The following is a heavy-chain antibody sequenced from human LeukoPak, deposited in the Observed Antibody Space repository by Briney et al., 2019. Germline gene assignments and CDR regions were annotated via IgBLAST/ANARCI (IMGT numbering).Heavy chain of an antibody. CDR2: IYYSGST. V-gene: IGHV4-39*01. CDR3: ARQVLGYCSSTSCDDAFDI. D-gene: IGHD2-2*01. CDR1: GGSISSSSYY. J-gene: IGHJ3*02. Sequence: SETLSLTCTVSGGSISSSSYYWGRIRQPPGKGLEWIGSIYYSGSTYYNPSLKSRVTISVDTSKNQFSLKLSSVTAADTAVYYCARQVLGYCSSTSCDDAFDIWGQGTMVTVSS.